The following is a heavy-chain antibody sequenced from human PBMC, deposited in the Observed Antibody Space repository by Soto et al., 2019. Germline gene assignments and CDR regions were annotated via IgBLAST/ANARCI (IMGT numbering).Heavy chain of an antibody. J-gene: IGHJ4*02. V-gene: IGHV3-30-3*01. CDR2: ISYDGSNE. CDR1: GFTFNTYA. D-gene: IGHD3-22*01. CDR3: ARVARAMIVVFITVSFEF. Sequence: GGSLRLSCSASGFTFNTYAMNWVRQAPGKGLEWVASISYDGSNEYYAGSVEGRFIISRDNSKNTRYLQMNSLRPEDTAVYYCARVARAMIVVFITVSFEFWGRGTLVTVSS.